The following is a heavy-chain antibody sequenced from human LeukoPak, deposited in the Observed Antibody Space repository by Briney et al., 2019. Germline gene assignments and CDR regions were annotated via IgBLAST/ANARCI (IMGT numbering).Heavy chain of an antibody. J-gene: IGHJ4*02. Sequence: GGSLRLSCAASGFTFSSYAMSWVRQAPGKGLEWVSGTIGSGGSTFYADSVKGRFTISRDNSKNTLYLQMSSLRAEDTAVYYCAKARYCSGGSCYFDYWGQGTLVTVSS. D-gene: IGHD2-15*01. CDR1: GFTFSSYA. V-gene: IGHV3-23*01. CDR2: TIGSGGST. CDR3: AKARYCSGGSCYFDY.